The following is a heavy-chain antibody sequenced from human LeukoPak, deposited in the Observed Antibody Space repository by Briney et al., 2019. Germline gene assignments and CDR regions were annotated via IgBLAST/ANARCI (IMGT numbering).Heavy chain of an antibody. Sequence: SVKVSCKASGGTFSSYAISWVRQAPGQGLEWMGRIIPILGIANYAQKFQGRVTITADKSTSTAYMELSSLRSEDTAVYYCARGGIAARPPPYGMDVWGQGTTVTVSS. J-gene: IGHJ6*02. CDR1: GGTFSSYA. CDR3: ARGGIAARPPPYGMDV. CDR2: IIPILGIA. V-gene: IGHV1-69*04. D-gene: IGHD6-6*01.